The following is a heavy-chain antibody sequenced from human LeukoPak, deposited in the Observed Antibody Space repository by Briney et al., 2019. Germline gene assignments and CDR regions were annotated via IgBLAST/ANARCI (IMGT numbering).Heavy chain of an antibody. J-gene: IGHJ4*02. Sequence: PGGSLRLSCAASGFTVSSNYMSWVRQTPGEGLEWVSVIYGGGSTYYADSVKGRFTISRDNSMNTLYLQMNSLRAEDTAVYYCARVGKQQLGEIDYWGQGTLVTVSS. V-gene: IGHV3-53*01. D-gene: IGHD6-13*01. CDR2: IYGGGST. CDR1: GFTVSSNY. CDR3: ARVGKQQLGEIDY.